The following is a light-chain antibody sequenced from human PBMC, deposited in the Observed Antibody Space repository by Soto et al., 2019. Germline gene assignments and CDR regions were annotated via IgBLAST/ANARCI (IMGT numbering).Light chain of an antibody. CDR3: QQYGSSPPMYT. CDR1: QSVSSSY. J-gene: IGKJ2*01. V-gene: IGKV3-20*01. CDR2: GAA. Sequence: EIVLTQSPGTLSLSPGERATLSCRASQSVSSSYLAWYQQKPGQAPRLLIYGAASRATGIPDRFSGSGSGTDFTLTISRLGPEDCAVYYCQQYGSSPPMYTFGQGTKLEIK.